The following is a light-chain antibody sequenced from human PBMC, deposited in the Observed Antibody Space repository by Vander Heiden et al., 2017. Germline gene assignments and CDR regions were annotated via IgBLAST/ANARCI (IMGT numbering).Light chain of an antibody. CDR1: QSISSY. V-gene: IGKV1-39*01. J-gene: IGKJ3*01. Sequence: DLQMTQSPSSLSASVGDRVTITGRASQSISSYLNWYQQKTGKAPKILIYAASSLQSGVPSRFSGSGYGTDFTLTISSLQPEDFATYYGQKSYSTPRTFGPGTKVDIK. CDR2: AAS. CDR3: QKSYSTPRT.